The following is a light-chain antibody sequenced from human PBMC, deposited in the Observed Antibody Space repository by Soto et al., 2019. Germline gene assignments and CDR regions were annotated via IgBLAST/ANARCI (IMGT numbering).Light chain of an antibody. Sequence: DIQMTQSPSTLYASVGDRVTITCRASQSISSWLAWYQQKPGKAPKLLIYDASSLESGVPSRVSGRGSGTELTLTLSSLQPHDFATYSCQQYNSYSPPTFGQGTKGEIK. CDR2: DAS. V-gene: IGKV1-5*01. CDR3: QQYNSYSPPT. CDR1: QSISSW. J-gene: IGKJ1*01.